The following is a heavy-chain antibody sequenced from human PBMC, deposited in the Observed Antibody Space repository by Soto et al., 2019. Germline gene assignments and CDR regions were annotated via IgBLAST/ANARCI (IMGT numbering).Heavy chain of an antibody. J-gene: IGHJ6*02. Sequence: ASVKVSCKASGYIFTNYAIHWVRQAPGQRLEWMGWLNADNGNTKYSQSFQGRVTITRDRSASTAYMELSSLRSEDTALYYCARAAAAGTTNYSFGMDVWGHGTTVTVSS. CDR1: GYIFTNYA. D-gene: IGHD6-13*01. V-gene: IGHV1-3*01. CDR2: LNADNGNT. CDR3: ARAAAAGTTNYSFGMDV.